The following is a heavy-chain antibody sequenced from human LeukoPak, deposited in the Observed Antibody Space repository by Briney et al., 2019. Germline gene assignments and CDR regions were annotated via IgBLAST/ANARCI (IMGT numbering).Heavy chain of an antibody. J-gene: IGHJ4*02. CDR2: IYPGASDT. Sequence: GESLKISCKGSGYTFTNYWIGWVRQMPGKGLGWMGIIYPGASDTRYSPSFQGQVTISVDESIATAYLQWSSLKASDTAMYYCARQDCSGGSCSSDYWGQGTLVTVSS. D-gene: IGHD2-15*01. CDR3: ARQDCSGGSCSSDY. CDR1: GYTFTNYW. V-gene: IGHV5-51*01.